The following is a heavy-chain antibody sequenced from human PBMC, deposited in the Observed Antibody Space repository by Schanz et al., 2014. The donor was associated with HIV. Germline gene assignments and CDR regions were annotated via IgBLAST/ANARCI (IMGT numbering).Heavy chain of an antibody. J-gene: IGHJ6*02. CDR2: ISYDGSDK. CDR1: GFTFSSYG. Sequence: QVQLVESGGGVVQPGRSLRLSCAASGFTFSSYGMHWVRQAPGKGLEWAAVISYDGSDKYYAESVKGRFIISRDNSKNTLYLQMNRLRAEDTAVYYCAKVARWDYYGMDVWGPGTTVTLSS. CDR3: AKVARWDYYGMDV. V-gene: IGHV3-30*18.